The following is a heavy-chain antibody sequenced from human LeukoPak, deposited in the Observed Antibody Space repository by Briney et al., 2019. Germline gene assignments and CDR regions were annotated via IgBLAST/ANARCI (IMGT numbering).Heavy chain of an antibody. CDR3: ARERGGSKLTGLYGRDYYYMDV. D-gene: IGHD6-19*01. J-gene: IGHJ6*03. Sequence: PSETLSLTCTVSGGSISSSSYYWGWIRQPPGKGLEWIGSIYYSGSTYYNPSLKSRVTISVDTSKNQFSLKLSSVTAADTAVYFCARERGGSKLTGLYGRDYYYMDVWGKGPRSPSP. CDR2: IYYSGST. V-gene: IGHV4-39*07. CDR1: GGSISSSSYY.